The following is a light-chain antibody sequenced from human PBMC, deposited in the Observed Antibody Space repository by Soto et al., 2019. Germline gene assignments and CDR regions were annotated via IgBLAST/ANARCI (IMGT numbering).Light chain of an antibody. V-gene: IGKV2-28*01. CDR2: LGP. Sequence: DIVMTQSPPSLSVTPGEPASISCRSSQSLLHSDGYTYVDWYVQRPGQSPQLLIYLGPNRASGVPDRLSGSGSGTDFTLKISKVESEDVGIYYCMQVLHPPFSFGPGTKVDFK. CDR3: MQVLHPPFS. J-gene: IGKJ3*01. CDR1: QSLLHSDGYTY.